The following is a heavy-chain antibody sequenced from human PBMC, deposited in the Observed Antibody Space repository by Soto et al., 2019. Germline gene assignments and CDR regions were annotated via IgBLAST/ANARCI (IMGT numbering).Heavy chain of an antibody. CDR1: GGSISSGDYY. CDR2: IWYSGAT. J-gene: IGHJ3*02. D-gene: IGHD6-13*01. CDR3: ARQEEAAAGMAAFDI. Sequence: PSETLSLTCTVSGGSISSGDYYWSWVRQHPGKGLEWIGYIWYSGATYYNPSLKTRVTISVDTSKNQFSLKLSSVTAADTAVYYCARQEEAAAGMAAFDIWGQGTMVTV. V-gene: IGHV4-31*03.